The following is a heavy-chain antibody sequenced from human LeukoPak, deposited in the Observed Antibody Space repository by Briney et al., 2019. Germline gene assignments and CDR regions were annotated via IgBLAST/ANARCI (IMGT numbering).Heavy chain of an antibody. V-gene: IGHV3-30*04. J-gene: IGHJ1*01. CDR1: GFTFSSYA. CDR2: ISYDGSNK. D-gene: IGHD5-24*01. Sequence: PGRSLRLSCAASGFTFSSYAMHWVRQAPGKGLEWVAVISYDGSNKYYADSVKGRFTISRDNSKNTLYLQMNSLRAEDTAVYYFASPVDVEMATITYFQHWGQGTLVTVSS. CDR3: ASPVDVEMATITYFQH.